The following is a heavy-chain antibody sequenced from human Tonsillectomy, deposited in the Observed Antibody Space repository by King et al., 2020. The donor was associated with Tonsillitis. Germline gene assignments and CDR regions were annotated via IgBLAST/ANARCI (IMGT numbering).Heavy chain of an antibody. CDR2: IDPSDSYT. D-gene: IGHD2-8*01. V-gene: IGHV5-10-1*03. CDR1: GYSFTSHW. Sequence: QLVQSGAEVKKPGESLRISCKGSGYSFTSHWINWVRQMPGKGLEWMGRIDPSDSYTNYSPSFQGHVTISVDRSIRTAYLLWSSLKAPDTAMYYCARIRVRCVCLFYGMEFWGQGTTVIVSS. CDR3: ARIRVRCVCLFYGMEF. J-gene: IGHJ6*02.